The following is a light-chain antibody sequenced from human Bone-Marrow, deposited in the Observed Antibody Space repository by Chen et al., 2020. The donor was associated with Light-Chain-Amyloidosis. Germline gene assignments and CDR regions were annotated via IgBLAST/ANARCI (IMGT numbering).Light chain of an antibody. CDR2: DNN. V-gene: IGLV1-51*01. CDR3: GTWDSSLSAEV. CDR1: NSNIGNNY. J-gene: IGLJ2*01. Sequence: QSVLTQPPSVSAAPGQKVTISCSGSNSNIGNNYVSWYQQLPGTAPKLLIYDNNKRPSGIPDRFSGSKSGTSATMGITGLQTGDEADYDCGTWDSSLSAEVFGGGTKLTVL.